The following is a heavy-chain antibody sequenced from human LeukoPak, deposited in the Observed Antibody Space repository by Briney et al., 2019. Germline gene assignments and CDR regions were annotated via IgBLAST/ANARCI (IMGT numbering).Heavy chain of an antibody. D-gene: IGHD3-22*01. CDR2: IYPSDSNT. J-gene: IGHJ6*02. Sequence: GESLKISCKGSGYTFASYWIGWVRQMPGKGLEWMGFIYPSDSNTRYSPSFHGQVTSSADKSISTAFLQWSSLKASDTAMYYCATTYYFDSTFMDVWGQGTTVTVSS. V-gene: IGHV5-51*01. CDR1: GYTFASYW. CDR3: ATTYYFDSTFMDV.